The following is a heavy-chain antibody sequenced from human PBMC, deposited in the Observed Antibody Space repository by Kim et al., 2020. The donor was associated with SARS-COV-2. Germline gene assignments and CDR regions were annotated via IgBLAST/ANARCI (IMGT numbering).Heavy chain of an antibody. CDR1: GDSINSGGYS. D-gene: IGHD6-19*01. J-gene: IGHJ5*02. CDR2: ISYSGST. V-gene: IGHV4-31*03. CDR3: ARGPLGSSGWSWFDP. Sequence: SETLSLTCTVSGDSINSGGYSWTWIRQHPGKDLEWIGYISYSGSTYYNPSLSSRVTISVDTSENQLSLRLISVTAADTAVYFCARGPLGSSGWSWFDPWGQGTLVTVSS.